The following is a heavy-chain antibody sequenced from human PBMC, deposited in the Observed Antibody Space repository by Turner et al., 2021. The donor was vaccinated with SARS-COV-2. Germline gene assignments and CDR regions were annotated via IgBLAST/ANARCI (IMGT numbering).Heavy chain of an antibody. V-gene: IGHV4-59*01. CDR2: IYDSGST. J-gene: IGHJ4*02. Sequence: QVQLQESGPGLVKPSETLSLTCSVSGGSISSFYWSWIRQPPGKGLEWIGYIYDSGSTNYNPSLKSRVTISLDTSKNQFSLKLTSVTAADTAVYYCARTRVGYANFDYWGQGTLVTVSS. CDR3: ARTRVGYANFDY. D-gene: IGHD1-1*01. CDR1: GGSISSFY.